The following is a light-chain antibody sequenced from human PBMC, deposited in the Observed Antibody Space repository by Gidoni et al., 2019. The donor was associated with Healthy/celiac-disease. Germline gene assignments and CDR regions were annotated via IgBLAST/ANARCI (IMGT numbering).Light chain of an antibody. CDR3: QSYDSSLSGVV. Sequence: QSVLTQPPSVSGAPGQRVTISCTGSSSHIVAGYDVHWYQQLPGTAPKLLIDGTSNRPSGVPDRFSGSKSGTSASLAITGLQAEDEADYYCQSYDSSLSGVVFGGGTKLTVL. V-gene: IGLV1-40*01. CDR1: SSHIVAGYD. CDR2: GTS. J-gene: IGLJ2*01.